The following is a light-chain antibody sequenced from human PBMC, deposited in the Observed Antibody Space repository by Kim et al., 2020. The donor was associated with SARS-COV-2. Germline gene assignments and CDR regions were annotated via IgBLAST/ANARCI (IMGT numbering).Light chain of an antibody. CDR1: SLRTYY. CDR2: DKN. CDR3: NCRDRSLSHVI. J-gene: IGLJ2*01. Sequence: SSELTQDPAVSVALGQTVKITCQGDSLRTYYASWYQQKPGQAPVLVIYDKNNRRPGIVARFSGSSTANTTSFIITGAQAEDDAAYYCNCRDRSLSHVIFGGGTQLTVL. V-gene: IGLV3-19*01.